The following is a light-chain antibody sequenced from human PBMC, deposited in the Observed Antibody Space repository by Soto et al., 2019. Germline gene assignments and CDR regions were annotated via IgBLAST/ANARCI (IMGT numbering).Light chain of an antibody. J-gene: IGLJ3*02. V-gene: IGLV4-69*01. CDR1: SGHSSYA. CDR2: LNSDGIH. Sequence: QPVLTQSPSASALLGASVKLTCTLSSGHSSYAIAWHQQQPEKGPRYLMKLNSDGIHSKGDGIPDRFSGSSSGAERYLTISSLQSDDEADYYCQTWGTGIVVFGGGTKVTVL. CDR3: QTWGTGIVV.